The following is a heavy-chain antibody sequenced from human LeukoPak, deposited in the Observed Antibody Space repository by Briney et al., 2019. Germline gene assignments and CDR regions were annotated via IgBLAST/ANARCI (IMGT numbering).Heavy chain of an antibody. V-gene: IGHV4-59*08. J-gene: IGHJ4*02. CDR3: ARHRSRYSSGPSLGY. Sequence: PSETLSLTCTVSGGSISSYYWSWIRQPPGKGLEWIGYIYYSGNTNYNPSLKSRVTISVDTSKNQFSLKLSSVTAADTAVYYCARHRSRYSSGPSLGYWGQGTLVTVSS. CDR2: IYYSGNT. CDR1: GGSISSYY. D-gene: IGHD6-19*01.